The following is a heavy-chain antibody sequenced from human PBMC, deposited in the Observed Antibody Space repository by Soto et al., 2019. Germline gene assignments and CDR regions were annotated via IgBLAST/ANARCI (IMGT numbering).Heavy chain of an antibody. V-gene: IGHV3-15*07. D-gene: IGHD3-22*01. CDR1: RSTTSNAW. CDR3: TTDPLPYYYDSSGKLFSAVHHGFDI. CDR2: IKNNTDGGTT. J-gene: IGHJ3*02. Sequence: PGGSMRLSCAPTRSTTSNAWRNWVRQAPGKGLEWVRRIKNNTDGGTTCYAAPVKGRFTNSSNDSKNPLYLQTNSLKTEDTADYYCTTDPLPYYYDSSGKLFSAVHHGFDIWGQGTM.